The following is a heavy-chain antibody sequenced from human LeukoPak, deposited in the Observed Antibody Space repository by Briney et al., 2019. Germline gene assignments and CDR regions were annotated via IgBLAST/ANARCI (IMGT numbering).Heavy chain of an antibody. V-gene: IGHV3-30*18. CDR1: GFTFSSYG. CDR3: AKDLFYYDKGGFDY. J-gene: IGHJ4*02. CDR2: ISYDGSNK. D-gene: IGHD3-22*01. Sequence: GGSLRLSCAASGFTFSSYGLHWVRRAPDKGLEWVALISYDGSNKFYGDSVKGRFTISRDNSKNTLYLQMNSLRTEDTAVYYCAKDLFYYDKGGFDYWGQGTLVTVSS.